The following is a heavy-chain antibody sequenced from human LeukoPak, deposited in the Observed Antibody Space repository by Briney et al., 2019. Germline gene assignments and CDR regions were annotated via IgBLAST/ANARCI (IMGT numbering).Heavy chain of an antibody. CDR3: VRGNYDNRGYSNAFDI. J-gene: IGHJ3*02. CDR1: GASISSSY. D-gene: IGHD3-22*01. V-gene: IGHV4-59*01. CDR2: IYYNGNT. Sequence: SGTLSLTCTVSGASISSSYWSWIRQPPRKRLEWIGYIYYNGNTNSNPSLKSRVTISADTSKNQFSLRQGSVTAADSAVYYCVRGNYDNRGYSNAFDIWGQGAMVTVSS.